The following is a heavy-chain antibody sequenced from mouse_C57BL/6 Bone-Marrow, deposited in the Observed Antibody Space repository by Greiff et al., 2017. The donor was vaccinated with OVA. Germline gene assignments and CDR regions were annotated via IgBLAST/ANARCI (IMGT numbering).Heavy chain of an antibody. Sequence: VQLQQSGAELVRPGASVKLSCKASGYTFTDYYINWVKQRPGQGLEWIARIYPGSGNTYYNEKFKGKATLTAEKSSSTAYMQLSSLTSEDSAVYFCARADYSGSSYDAMDYWGQGTSVTVSS. CDR3: ARADYSGSSYDAMDY. D-gene: IGHD1-1*01. J-gene: IGHJ4*01. CDR2: IYPGSGNT. CDR1: GYTFTDYY. V-gene: IGHV1-76*01.